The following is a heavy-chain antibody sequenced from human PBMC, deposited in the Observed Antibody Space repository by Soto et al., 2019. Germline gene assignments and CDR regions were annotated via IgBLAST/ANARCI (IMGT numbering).Heavy chain of an antibody. CDR3: ARPPGYISGWYYFEY. Sequence: QVPLVQSEAEGKKPGASVKVSCKNSGNTLTSFYIHWVRQAPGQGLEWMGRISPTTGGTNYAQGFQGRVTVPWDTSTNSPNIELNSLISDDTTVHYCARPPGYISGWYYFEYWGQGTLVTASS. D-gene: IGHD6-19*01. V-gene: IGHV1-2*02. CDR2: ISPTTGGT. J-gene: IGHJ4*02. CDR1: GNTLTSFY.